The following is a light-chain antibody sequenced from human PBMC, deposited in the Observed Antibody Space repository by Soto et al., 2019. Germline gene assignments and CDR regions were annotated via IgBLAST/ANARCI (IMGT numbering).Light chain of an antibody. J-gene: IGKJ5*01. Sequence: EIVLTQSPGTLSLSPGERATLSCRAGQNIHTNLAWYQQKPGQAPRLLFYGASTRATGIPARFSGSGSGTEFTLTISSLQSEDFAVYYCQQYNNWPPITFGQGTRLEIK. CDR1: QNIHTN. CDR2: GAS. CDR3: QQYNNWPPIT. V-gene: IGKV3-15*01.